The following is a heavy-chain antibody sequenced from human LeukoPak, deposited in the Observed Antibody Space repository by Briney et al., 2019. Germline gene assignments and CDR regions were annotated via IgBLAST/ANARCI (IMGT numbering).Heavy chain of an antibody. CDR1: GGSISGYY. D-gene: IGHD2-8*01. CDR3: ARYSCPNGVCYYFDY. V-gene: IGHV4-4*07. CDR2: MYSSGST. J-gene: IGHJ4*02. Sequence: SETLSLTCTVSGGSISGYYWSWVRQPAGKGLEWIGRMYSSGSTNYSPSLRSRVTMSVDTSKNQFSLKLNSVTAADTAVYYCARYSCPNGVCYYFDYWGQGTLVTVSS.